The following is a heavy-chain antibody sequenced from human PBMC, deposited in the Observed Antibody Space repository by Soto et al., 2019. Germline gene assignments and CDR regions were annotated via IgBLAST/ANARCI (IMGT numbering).Heavy chain of an antibody. CDR3: ARGYGSGSYYKFDY. Sequence: QVQLVQSGAEVKKPGSSVKVSCKASGGTFSSYAISWVRQAPGQGLEWMGGILTIFGTANYAQKFQRRVMITADESTSTAYMELSSLRSEDTAVYYCARGYGSGSYYKFDYWGQGALVTVSS. CDR2: ILTIFGTA. J-gene: IGHJ4*02. D-gene: IGHD3-10*01. CDR1: GGTFSSYA. V-gene: IGHV1-69*12.